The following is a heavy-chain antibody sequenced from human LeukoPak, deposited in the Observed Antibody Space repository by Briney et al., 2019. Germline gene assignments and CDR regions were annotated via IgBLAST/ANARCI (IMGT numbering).Heavy chain of an antibody. Sequence: GGSLRLSCAASGSTFSSYSMNWVRQAPGKGLEWVSCISSSSSYIYYADSVKGRFTISRENAKSSLYLQMNSLRAEDTAVYYCARELLTYSNHKLGHYMDVWGKGTTVTVSS. D-gene: IGHD4-11*01. V-gene: IGHV3-21*01. CDR3: ARELLTYSNHKLGHYMDV. CDR1: GSTFSSYS. CDR2: ISSSSSYI. J-gene: IGHJ6*03.